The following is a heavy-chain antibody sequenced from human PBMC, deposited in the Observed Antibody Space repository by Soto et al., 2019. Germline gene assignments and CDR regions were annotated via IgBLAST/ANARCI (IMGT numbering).Heavy chain of an antibody. J-gene: IGHJ4*02. CDR3: NTDLRGADGIVVVPAAQPVVDY. CDR2: IKSKTDGGTT. V-gene: IGHV3-15*01. CDR1: GFTFRNAW. Sequence: GGSLRLACAASGFTFRNAWVRWVRQPPGKGLEWVRRIKSKTDGGTTDYAAPVKGRFTISRDDSKNTLYLQMNSLKTEDTDVYYCNTDLRGADGIVVVPAAQPVVDYWGQGTLVTVSS. D-gene: IGHD2-2*01.